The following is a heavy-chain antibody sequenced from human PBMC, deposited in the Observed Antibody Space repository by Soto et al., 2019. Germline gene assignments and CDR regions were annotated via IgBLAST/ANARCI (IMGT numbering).Heavy chain of an antibody. D-gene: IGHD3-9*01. Sequence: GGSLRLSCAASGFTFTNAWMNWVRQAPGKGLEWVGHIKSKAHGGTTDHAAPVKGRFTISRDDPKNTLSLQMNSLQIEDTAVYYCTADLPGNSRGVDYWGQGTLVTVSS. CDR1: GFTFTNAW. CDR2: IKSKAHGGTT. V-gene: IGHV3-15*07. CDR3: TADLPGNSRGVDY. J-gene: IGHJ4*02.